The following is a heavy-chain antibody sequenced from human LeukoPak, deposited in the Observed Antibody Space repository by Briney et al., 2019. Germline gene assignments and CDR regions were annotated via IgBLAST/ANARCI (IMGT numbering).Heavy chain of an antibody. Sequence: ASVKVPCKASGYTFPTYGISWVRQAPGQGLEWMGWISPYNGNTNYAQKFQGRVTMTTDTSTSTAYMELRSLRSDDTAVYYCARGMGRSTFADFDFWGQGTLVTVSS. D-gene: IGHD1-26*01. CDR3: ARGMGRSTFADFDF. CDR2: ISPYNGNT. V-gene: IGHV1-18*01. J-gene: IGHJ4*02. CDR1: GYTFPTYG.